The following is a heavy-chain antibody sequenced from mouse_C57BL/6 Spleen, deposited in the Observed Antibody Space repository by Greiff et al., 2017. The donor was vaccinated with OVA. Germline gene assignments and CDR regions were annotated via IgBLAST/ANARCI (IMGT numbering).Heavy chain of an antibody. Sequence: QVQLKQSGAELVKPGASVKISCKASGYAFSSYWMNWVKQRPGKGLEWIGQIYPGDGDTNYNGKFKGKATLTADKSSSTAYMQLSSLTSEDSAVYFCARRYGSSYPYWYFDVWGTGTTVTVSS. CDR2: IYPGDGDT. J-gene: IGHJ1*03. CDR1: GYAFSSYW. V-gene: IGHV1-80*01. CDR3: ARRYGSSYPYWYFDV. D-gene: IGHD1-1*01.